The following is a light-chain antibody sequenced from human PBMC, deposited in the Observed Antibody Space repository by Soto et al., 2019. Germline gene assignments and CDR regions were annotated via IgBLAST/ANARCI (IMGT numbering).Light chain of an antibody. CDR2: AAS. Sequence: DIQMTQSPSSLSASVGDRVTITCRASESINRHLNWYQQKPGKAPKLLIYAASSLQNGVPSRFSGSGSGTDFTLTISNLQPEDFSPYYSQQSYSTLSITFGQGPRLEMK. V-gene: IGKV1-39*01. CDR3: QQSYSTLSIT. CDR1: ESINRH. J-gene: IGKJ5*01.